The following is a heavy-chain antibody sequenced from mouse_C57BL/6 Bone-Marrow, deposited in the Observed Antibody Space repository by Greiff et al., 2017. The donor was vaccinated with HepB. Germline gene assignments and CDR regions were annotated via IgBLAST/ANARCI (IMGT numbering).Heavy chain of an antibody. V-gene: IGHV1-42*01. Sequence: EVQLQQSGPELVKPGASVKISCKASGYSFTGYYMNWVKQSPEKSLEWIGEINPSTGGTTYNQKFKAKATLTVDKSSSTAYMQLKSLTSEDSAVYYCARSGAYYSSWDEFAYWGQGTLVTVSA. CDR1: GYSFTGYY. J-gene: IGHJ3*01. CDR2: INPSTGGT. D-gene: IGHD2-12*01. CDR3: ARSGAYYSSWDEFAY.